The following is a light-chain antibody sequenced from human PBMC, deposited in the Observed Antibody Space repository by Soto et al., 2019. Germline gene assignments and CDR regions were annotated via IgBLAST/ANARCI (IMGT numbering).Light chain of an antibody. CDR2: RNN. J-gene: IGLJ1*01. V-gene: IGLV1-47*01. Sequence: QSALTQPRSASGTPGQRVTISCSGSSSNIGSNYVYWYQQLPGTAPKLLIYRNNQRPSGVPDRFSGSKSGTSASLAISGLRSEDEADYYCAAWDDSHYVFGTGTKVTVL. CDR3: AAWDDSHYV. CDR1: SSNIGSNY.